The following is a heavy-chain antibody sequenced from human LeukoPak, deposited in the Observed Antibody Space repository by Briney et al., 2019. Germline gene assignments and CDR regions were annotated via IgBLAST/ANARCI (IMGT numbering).Heavy chain of an antibody. D-gene: IGHD3-22*01. V-gene: IGHV4-38-2*02. Sequence: PSETLSLTCTVSGYSISSGYYWGWIRQPPGKGLEWIGSIYHSGSTYYNPSLKSRVTISVDTSKNQFSLKLSSVTAADTAVYYCARAGYYYDSSGHDAFDIWGQGTMVTVSS. J-gene: IGHJ3*02. CDR1: GYSISSGYY. CDR2: IYHSGST. CDR3: ARAGYYYDSSGHDAFDI.